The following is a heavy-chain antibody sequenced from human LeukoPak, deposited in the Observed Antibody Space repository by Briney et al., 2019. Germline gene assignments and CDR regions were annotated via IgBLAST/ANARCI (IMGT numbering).Heavy chain of an antibody. D-gene: IGHD1-1*01. CDR2: ISYSGST. J-gene: IGHJ5*02. Sequence: PSETLSLTCTVSGGSISSYYWSWIRQPPGKGLEWIGYISYSGSTNFNPSLKSRVTISVDTSKNQFSLKLSSVTAADTAVYYCAREGTAGTNLNWFGPRGQGTLVTVSS. V-gene: IGHV4-59*01. CDR3: AREGTAGTNLNWFGP. CDR1: GGSISSYY.